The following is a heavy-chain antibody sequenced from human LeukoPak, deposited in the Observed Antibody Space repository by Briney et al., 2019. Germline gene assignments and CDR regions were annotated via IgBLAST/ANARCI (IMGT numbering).Heavy chain of an antibody. CDR3: ARVGRSDYYDSSGYYHDYYHFDY. D-gene: IGHD3-22*01. CDR2: INSDGSST. J-gene: IGHJ4*02. V-gene: IGHV3-74*01. Sequence: GGSLRLSCAASGFTFSSYWMHWVRQPPGKGLVWVSRINSDGSSTTYADSVKGRFTISRDNAKNTLHLQMNSLRAEDTAVYYCARVGRSDYYDSSGYYHDYYHFDYWGQGTLVTVSS. CDR1: GFTFSSYW.